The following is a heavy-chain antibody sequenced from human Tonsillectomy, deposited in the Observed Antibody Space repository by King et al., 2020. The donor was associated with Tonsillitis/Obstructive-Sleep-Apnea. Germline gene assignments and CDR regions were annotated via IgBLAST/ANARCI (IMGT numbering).Heavy chain of an antibody. V-gene: IGHV3-30*04. J-gene: IGHJ4*02. CDR3: AREADSSGYSRFFDY. D-gene: IGHD3-22*01. CDR1: GFTFSSYA. CDR2: ITYDGREK. Sequence: HVQLVESGGGVVQPGRSLRLSCAASGFTFSSYAIHWVRQAPGKGLEWVAVITYDGREKYYADSVKGRFTISRDNSKNTVYLQMNSLRAEDTAVYYCAREADSSGYSRFFDYWGQGTLVTVSS.